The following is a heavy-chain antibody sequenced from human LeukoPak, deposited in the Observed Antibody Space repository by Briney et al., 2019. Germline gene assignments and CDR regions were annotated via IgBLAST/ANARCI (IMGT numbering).Heavy chain of an antibody. CDR2: ISNDGSNY. V-gene: IGHV3-30*03. D-gene: IGHD3-10*01. Sequence: PGGALRLSCTASGFTFSNWGMHWVRQAPGKGLEWVTVISNDGSNYYYADSVRRRFTISRDNSKNMLYLQMSSLRAEDTALYYCARDNSYGSPLDYWGQGPLVRVSS. CDR3: ARDNSYGSPLDY. J-gene: IGHJ4*02. CDR1: GFTFSNWG.